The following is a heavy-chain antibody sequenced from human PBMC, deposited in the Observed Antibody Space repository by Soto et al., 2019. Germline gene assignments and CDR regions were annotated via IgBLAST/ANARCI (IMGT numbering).Heavy chain of an antibody. CDR3: VSVIMVRGVIRSRRYYFDY. V-gene: IGHV4-39*01. CDR1: GGSISSSSYY. Sequence: SETLSLTCTVSGGSISSSSYYWGWIRQPPGKGLEWIGSIYYSGSTYYNPSLKSRVTISVDTSKNQFSLKLSSVTAADTAVYYCVSVIMVRGVIRSRRYYFDYWGQGTLVTVSS. CDR2: IYYSGST. J-gene: IGHJ4*02. D-gene: IGHD3-10*01.